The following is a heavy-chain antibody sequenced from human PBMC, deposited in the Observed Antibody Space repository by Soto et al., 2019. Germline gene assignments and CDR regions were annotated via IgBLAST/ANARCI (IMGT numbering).Heavy chain of an antibody. CDR1: GFTFTTHG. J-gene: IGHJ4*02. CDR2: IAYDGSNR. D-gene: IGHD6-13*01. CDR3: AKDRGGSWTFDY. Sequence: QVQLVESGGGVVQPGRSLSLSCAASGFTFTTHGMHWVRQSPGKGLEWVASIAYDGSNRNYGDPVKGRFFVSRHNPKKTVSLQMNSLRDEDTAVSFCAKDRGGSWTFDYWGQGILVIVSS. V-gene: IGHV3-30*18.